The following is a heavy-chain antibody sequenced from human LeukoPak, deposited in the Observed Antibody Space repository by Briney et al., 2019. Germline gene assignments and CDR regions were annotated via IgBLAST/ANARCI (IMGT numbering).Heavy chain of an antibody. CDR2: IAHDGDTK. Sequence: GGSLRLSCAASGFTFGDYAMHWVRQAAGRAPEWVAVIAHDGDTKYYADSVKGRFTISRDNSRNMLYLQMSSLRVDDTAMYYCARDPIKGAPAYFDYWGQGTLVTVSS. CDR1: GFTFGDYA. CDR3: ARDPIKGAPAYFDY. J-gene: IGHJ4*02. D-gene: IGHD1-14*01. V-gene: IGHV3-30-3*01.